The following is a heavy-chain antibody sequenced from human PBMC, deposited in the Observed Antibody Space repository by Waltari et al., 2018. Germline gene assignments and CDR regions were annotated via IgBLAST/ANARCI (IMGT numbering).Heavy chain of an antibody. CDR1: GFTFSSYW. CDR2: IKQDGSDE. CDR3: AAELEPRSYYYMDV. D-gene: IGHD1-1*01. Sequence: EVQLVESGGGLVQPGGSLRLSCAASGFTFSSYWMSWVRRAPGQGLEWVANIKQDGSDENYVDCVNGRVTISGDNAKNSLYLQMNSLVAEDTAVYYCAAELEPRSYYYMDVWGKGTTVTVSS. V-gene: IGHV3-7*01. J-gene: IGHJ6*03.